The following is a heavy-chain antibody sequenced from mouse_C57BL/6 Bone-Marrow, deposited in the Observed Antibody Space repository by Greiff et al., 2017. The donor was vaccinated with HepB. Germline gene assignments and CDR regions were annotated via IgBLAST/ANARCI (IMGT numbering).Heavy chain of an antibody. CDR1: GYTFTSYW. J-gene: IGHJ2*01. CDR3: ARWGVLRALYFDY. CDR2: INPSSGYT. V-gene: IGHV1-7*01. Sequence: QVQLQQSGAELAKPGASVKLSCKASGYTFTSYWMHWVKQRPGQGLEWIGYINPSSGYTKYNQKFKDKATLTADKSSSKPYMQLSSLTYEDSAVYYCARWGVLRALYFDYWGQGTTLTVSS. D-gene: IGHD1-1*01.